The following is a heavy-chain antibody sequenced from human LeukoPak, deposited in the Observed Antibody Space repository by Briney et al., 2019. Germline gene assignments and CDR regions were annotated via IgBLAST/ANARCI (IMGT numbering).Heavy chain of an antibody. CDR1: GGSISSYY. CDR2: IYYSGST. CDR3: AREKMATIDY. J-gene: IGHJ4*02. D-gene: IGHD5-24*01. Sequence: SETLSLTCTVSGGSISSYYWSWIRQPPGKGLEWIGYIYYSGSTNYNPSLKSRVTISVDTSKNQFPLKLSSVTAAVTAVYYCAREKMATIDYWGQGTLVTVSS. V-gene: IGHV4-59*01.